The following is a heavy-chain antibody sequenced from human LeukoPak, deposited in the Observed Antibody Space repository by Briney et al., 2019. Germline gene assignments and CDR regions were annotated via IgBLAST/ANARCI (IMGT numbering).Heavy chain of an antibody. CDR2: TNPNSGSS. V-gene: IGHV1-2*02. Sequence: ASVKVSCKASGYTFTAYFVHWVRQAPGQGLEYMGWTNPNSGSSNFAQKFQGRVTMTRDTSISTAFMELYSLKSDDTAVYYCARDHTTGGGLGYDYWGQGTLVTVSS. CDR3: ARDHTTGGGLGYDY. J-gene: IGHJ4*02. CDR1: GYTFTAYF. D-gene: IGHD1-1*01.